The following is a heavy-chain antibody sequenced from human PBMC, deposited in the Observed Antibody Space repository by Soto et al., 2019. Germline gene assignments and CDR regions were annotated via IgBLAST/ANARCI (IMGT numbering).Heavy chain of an antibody. CDR1: GGTFSSYA. CDR3: ARDFIGDEGDLPLFDY. J-gene: IGHJ4*02. D-gene: IGHD3-16*01. Sequence: QVQLVQSGAEVKKPGSSVKVSCKASGGTFSSYAITWVRQAPGQGLEWMGGIIPIFGTANYAQKFQGRVTITADEYTSRADMELRSRRSEDTAVYYCARDFIGDEGDLPLFDYWGQGTLVTVSS. CDR2: IIPIFGTA. V-gene: IGHV1-69*01.